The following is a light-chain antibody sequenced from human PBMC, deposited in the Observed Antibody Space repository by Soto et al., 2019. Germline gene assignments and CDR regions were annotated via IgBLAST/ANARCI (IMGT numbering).Light chain of an antibody. Sequence: VLTQSPGTLSLSPGEGATLSCRASQSVSSTYLAWYQQRPGQPPSLLIYGASSRATGIPDRFSGSGSGTDFTLTISRLEPEDFAVYYCQHYESYPQWYTFGQGTKLEIQ. V-gene: IGKV3-20*01. CDR3: QHYESYPQWYT. CDR2: GAS. J-gene: IGKJ2*01. CDR1: QSVSSTY.